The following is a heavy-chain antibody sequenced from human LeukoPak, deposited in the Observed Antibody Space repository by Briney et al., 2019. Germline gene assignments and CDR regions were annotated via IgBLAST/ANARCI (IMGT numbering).Heavy chain of an antibody. J-gene: IGHJ4*02. D-gene: IGHD3-10*01. CDR2: IRYDGSNK. CDR1: GFTFSSYG. CDR3: AKDPHGGSGSYYFDY. Sequence: GGSLRLSCAASGFTFSSYGMHWVRQAPGKGLEGVAFIRYDGSNKYYADSVKGRFTISRDNSKNTLYLQMNSLRAEDTAVYYCAKDPHGGSGSYYFDYWGQGTLVTVSS. V-gene: IGHV3-30*02.